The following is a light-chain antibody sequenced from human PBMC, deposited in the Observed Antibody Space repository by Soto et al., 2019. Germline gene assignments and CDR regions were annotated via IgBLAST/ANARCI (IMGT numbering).Light chain of an antibody. V-gene: IGLV2-14*03. CDR3: NSYTSSSTLV. CDR1: SSDVGGYNF. CDR2: NVY. Sequence: QSVLTQPASVSGSPGQSITISFTGTSSDVGGYNFVSWYQQHRGKAPQLMLYNVYDRPSGISHRFSGSRSGNTASLTISGLQAEDEAHYYCNSYTSSSTLVFVEGTKLTV. J-gene: IGLJ2*01.